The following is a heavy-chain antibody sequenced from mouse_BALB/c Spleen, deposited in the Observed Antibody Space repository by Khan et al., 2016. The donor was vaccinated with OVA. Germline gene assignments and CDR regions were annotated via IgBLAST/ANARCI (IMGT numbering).Heavy chain of an antibody. J-gene: IGHJ4*01. CDR2: ISFSGST. V-gene: IGHV3-2*02. D-gene: IGHD4-1*01. Sequence: EVQLQESGPGLVKPSQSLSLTCTVAGYSITSDYAWNWIRQFPGNKLEWMGYISFSGSTGYNPSLKSRISITRATSKNQFFLQLNSVTTEETATYYCASELGRYYAMDYWGQGTSVIVAS. CDR3: ASELGRYYAMDY. CDR1: GYSITSDYA.